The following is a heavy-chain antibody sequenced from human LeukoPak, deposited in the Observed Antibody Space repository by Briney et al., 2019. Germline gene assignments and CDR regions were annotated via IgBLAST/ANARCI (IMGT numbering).Heavy chain of an antibody. CDR2: ISSSGYTI. CDR1: GFTFSTYE. V-gene: IGHV3-48*03. D-gene: IGHD6-19*01. Sequence: GGSLRLSCAASGFTFSTYEMNWVRQAPGKGLEWVSYISSSGYTIYYADSVKGRFTISRDNAKNSLYPQMNSLRAEDTAVYYCARVSGWSQQHFDYWGQGTLVTVSS. J-gene: IGHJ4*02. CDR3: ARVSGWSQQHFDY.